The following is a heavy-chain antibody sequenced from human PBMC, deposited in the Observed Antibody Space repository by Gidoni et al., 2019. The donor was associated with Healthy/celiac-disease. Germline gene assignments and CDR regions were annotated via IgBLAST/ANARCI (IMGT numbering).Heavy chain of an antibody. J-gene: IGHJ4*02. CDR2: ISYDGSNK. CDR3: AKDPVAGSGSYYSDY. CDR1: GFTFSSYG. D-gene: IGHD3-10*01. Sequence: QVQLVESGGGVVQPGRSLRLSCAASGFTFSSYGMHWVRQAPGKGLEWVAVISYDGSNKYYADSVKGRFTISRDNSKNTLYLQMNSLRAEDTAVYYCAKDPVAGSGSYYSDYWGQGTLVTVSS. V-gene: IGHV3-30*18.